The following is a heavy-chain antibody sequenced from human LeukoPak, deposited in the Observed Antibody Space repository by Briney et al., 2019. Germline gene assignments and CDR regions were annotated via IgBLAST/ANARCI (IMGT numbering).Heavy chain of an antibody. J-gene: IGHJ6*02. Sequence: GESLRIFCRGSGCSFTSYWLSWGRQMPGKGVEWSGRSDPSDSYTNYSPSFQGHVTISADKSISTAYLQWSSLKASDTAMYYCARRSGYDSNYYYYGMDVWGQGTTVTVSS. CDR2: SDPSDSYT. D-gene: IGHD5-12*01. CDR3: ARRSGYDSNYYYYGMDV. V-gene: IGHV5-10-1*01. CDR1: GCSFTSYW.